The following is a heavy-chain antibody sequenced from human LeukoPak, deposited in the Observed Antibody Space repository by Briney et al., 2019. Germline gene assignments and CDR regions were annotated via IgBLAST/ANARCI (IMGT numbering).Heavy chain of an antibody. D-gene: IGHD3-10*01. J-gene: IGHJ4*02. CDR1: GGTFNNYA. V-gene: IGHV1-18*01. CDR2: ISAYNGNT. CDR3: AREGNYYGSGTPGD. Sequence: ASVKVSCKAPGGTFNNYAFNWVRQAPGQGLEWMGWISAYNGNTNYAQKLQGRVTMTTDTSTSTAYMELRSLRSDDTAVYYCAREGNYYGSGTPGDWGQGTLVTVSS.